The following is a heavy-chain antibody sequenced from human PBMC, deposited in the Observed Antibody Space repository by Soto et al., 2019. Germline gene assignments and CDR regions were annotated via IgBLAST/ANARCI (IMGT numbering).Heavy chain of an antibody. CDR1: GFTFSSYA. V-gene: IGHV3-23*01. CDR3: AKDAPSRDYDFWSGYRGTFDP. D-gene: IGHD3-3*01. Sequence: GGSLRLSCAASGFTFSSYAMSWVRQAPGKGLEWVSAISGSGGSTYYADSVKGRFTISRDNSKNTLYLQMNSLRAEDTAVYYCAKDAPSRDYDFWSGYRGTFDPWGQGTLVTVSS. CDR2: ISGSGGST. J-gene: IGHJ5*02.